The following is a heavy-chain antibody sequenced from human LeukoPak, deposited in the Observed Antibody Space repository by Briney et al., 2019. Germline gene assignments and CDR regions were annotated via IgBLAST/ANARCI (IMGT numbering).Heavy chain of an antibody. Sequence: SETLSLTGTVSGGSITSYYWSWIRQPAGKGLEWIGRIYTSGSTNYNPSLKSRVTISVDTSTNTVYMELSSLRSEDTAVYYCASGSYYYDSSGLDYWGQGTLVTVSS. V-gene: IGHV4-4*07. J-gene: IGHJ4*02. D-gene: IGHD3-22*01. CDR3: ASGSYYYDSSGLDY. CDR2: IYTSGST. CDR1: GGSITSYY.